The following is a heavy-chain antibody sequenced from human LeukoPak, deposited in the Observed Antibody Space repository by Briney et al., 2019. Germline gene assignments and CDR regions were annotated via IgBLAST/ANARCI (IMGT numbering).Heavy chain of an antibody. CDR3: ARDRAMVADWYFDL. V-gene: IGHV4-61*01. CDR1: GASISSASYY. CDR2: IFYSGTT. D-gene: IGHD5-18*01. Sequence: SETLSLTCTVSGASISSASYYWTWIRQPPGKGLEWVGYIFYSGTTNYNPSLKSRVTISVDTSKNQFSLKLSSVTAADTAVYYCARDRAMVADWYFDLWGRGTLATVSS. J-gene: IGHJ2*01.